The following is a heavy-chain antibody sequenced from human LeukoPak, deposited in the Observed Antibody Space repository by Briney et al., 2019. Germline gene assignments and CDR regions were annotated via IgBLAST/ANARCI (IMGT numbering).Heavy chain of an antibody. Sequence: PGRSLRLSCAAFGFTFSSYAMHWVRQAPGKGLEWVAVISYDGSNKYYADSVKGRFTISRDNSKNTLYLQMNSLRAEDTAVYYCARVMGYCSGGSCYCFDYWGQGTLVTVSS. CDR2: ISYDGSNK. V-gene: IGHV3-30*04. J-gene: IGHJ4*02. D-gene: IGHD2-15*01. CDR1: GFTFSSYA. CDR3: ARVMGYCSGGSCYCFDY.